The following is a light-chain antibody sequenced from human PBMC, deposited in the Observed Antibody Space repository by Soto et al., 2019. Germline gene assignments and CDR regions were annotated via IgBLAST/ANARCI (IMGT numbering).Light chain of an antibody. J-gene: IGKJ4*01. CDR2: GAS. Sequence: EIVMTQSPATLSVSPGERATLSCRASQTLYNNLAWYHQKLGQAPRLLIYGASARATDIPARFSGSGSGTEFTLTISGLQSEDFAIYYCQQYSDWPLTFGGGTKVEIK. V-gene: IGKV3-15*01. CDR1: QTLYNN. CDR3: QQYSDWPLT.